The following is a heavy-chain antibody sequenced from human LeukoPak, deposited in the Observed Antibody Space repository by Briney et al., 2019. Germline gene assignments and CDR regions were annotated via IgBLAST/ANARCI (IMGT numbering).Heavy chain of an antibody. Sequence: SETLSLTCAVYGGSFSGYYWCWIRPPPGKGLGWIGEINHSGSTNYNPSLKSRVTISVDTSKNQFSLKLSSATAADTAVYYCARARLNYYDSSGYYGVFDYWGQGTLVTVSS. CDR1: GGSFSGYY. CDR3: ARARLNYYDSSGYYGVFDY. V-gene: IGHV4-34*01. D-gene: IGHD3-22*01. J-gene: IGHJ4*02. CDR2: INHSGST.